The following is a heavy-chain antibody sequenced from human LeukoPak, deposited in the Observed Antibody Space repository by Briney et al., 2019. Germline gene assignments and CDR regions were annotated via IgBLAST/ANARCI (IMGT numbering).Heavy chain of an antibody. Sequence: GGSLRLSCAAPGLTFSSYAMHWVRQAPGKGLEWVAFISYDGSNKYYADSVKGRFTISRDNSKNTLYLQMNSLRAEDTAVYYCARDVRSYYYYYGMDVWGQGTTVTVSS. J-gene: IGHJ6*02. V-gene: IGHV3-30-3*01. CDR3: ARDVRSYYYYYGMDV. CDR2: ISYDGSNK. CDR1: GLTFSSYA.